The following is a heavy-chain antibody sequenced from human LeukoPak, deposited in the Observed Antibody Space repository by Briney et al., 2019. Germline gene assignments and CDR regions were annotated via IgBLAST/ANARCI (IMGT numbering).Heavy chain of an antibody. D-gene: IGHD7-27*01. CDR2: ISSSSSYI. Sequence: PGGSLRLSCAASGFTVSSNYMSWVRQAPVKGLEWVSSISSSSSYIYYADSVKGRFTISRDNAKNSLYLQMNSLRAEDTAVYYCAREWGIFDYWGQGTLVTVSS. CDR3: AREWGIFDY. V-gene: IGHV3-21*01. J-gene: IGHJ4*02. CDR1: GFTVSSNY.